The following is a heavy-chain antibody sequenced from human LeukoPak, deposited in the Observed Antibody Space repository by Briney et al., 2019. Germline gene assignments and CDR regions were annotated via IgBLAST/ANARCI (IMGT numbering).Heavy chain of an antibody. D-gene: IGHD3-9*01. V-gene: IGHV3-30*18. CDR1: GFTFSRYG. CDR2: ISYDGSNK. Sequence: GGSLRLSCAASGFTFSRYGMHWVRQAPGKGLEWVAVISYDGSNKYYADSVKGRFTISRDNSKNTLYLQMNSLRAEDTAVYYCAKDFRGQLRYFDWLVDYWGQGTLVTVSS. CDR3: AKDFRGQLRYFDWLVDY. J-gene: IGHJ4*02.